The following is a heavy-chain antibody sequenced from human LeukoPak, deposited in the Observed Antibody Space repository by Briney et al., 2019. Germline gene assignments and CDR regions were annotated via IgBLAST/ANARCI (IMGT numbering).Heavy chain of an antibody. CDR1: GHTFTSYG. CDR2: ISAYNGNT. Sequence: ASVKVSCKASGHTFTSYGISWVRQAPGQGLEWMGWISAYNGNTNYAQKLQGRVTMTTDTSTSTAYMELRSLRSDDTAVYYCARDKVRMVGATRSFDYWGQGTLVTVSP. D-gene: IGHD1-26*01. J-gene: IGHJ4*02. V-gene: IGHV1-18*01. CDR3: ARDKVRMVGATRSFDY.